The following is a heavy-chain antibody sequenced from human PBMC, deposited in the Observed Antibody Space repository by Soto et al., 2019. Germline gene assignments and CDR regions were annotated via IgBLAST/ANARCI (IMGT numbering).Heavy chain of an antibody. D-gene: IGHD6-6*01. Sequence: ASVKVSCKASGYTFTNYAMHWVRQAPGQRLEWMGWINTGDGNTKYSQMLQGRVTITRDTSANTAYLELSSLRSEDTAVYYCATGDSSSSDYWGQGTLVTVSS. V-gene: IGHV1-3*04. CDR1: GYTFTNYA. CDR2: INTGDGNT. J-gene: IGHJ4*02. CDR3: ATGDSSSSDY.